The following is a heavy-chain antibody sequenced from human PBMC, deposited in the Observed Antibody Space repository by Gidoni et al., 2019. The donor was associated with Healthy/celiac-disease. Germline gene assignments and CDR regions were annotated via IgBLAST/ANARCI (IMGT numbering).Heavy chain of an antibody. D-gene: IGHD2-15*01. CDR3: AKVAYCSGGSCYGEIDY. Sequence: EVQLLESGGGLVQPGGSLRLSCAASGFTFSSYAMSWVRQAPGKGLEWVSAISGSGGSTYYADSVKGRFTISRDNSKNTLYLQMNSLRAEDTAVYYCAKVAYCSGGSCYGEIDYWGQGTLVTVSS. V-gene: IGHV3-23*01. CDR1: GFTFSSYA. CDR2: ISGSGGST. J-gene: IGHJ4*02.